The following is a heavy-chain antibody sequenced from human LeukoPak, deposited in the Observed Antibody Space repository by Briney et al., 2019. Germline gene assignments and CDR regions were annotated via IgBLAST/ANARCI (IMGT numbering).Heavy chain of an antibody. D-gene: IGHD3-22*01. J-gene: IGHJ4*02. CDR1: GDSISSFY. Sequence: SETLSLTCTISGDSISSFYWSWIRQPPGKGLEWIGYIYYSGSTNYNPSLKSRVTISVDTSKNQFSLKLSSVTAADTAVYYCARLDDSSGYPTNFDYWDQGTLVTVSS. V-gene: IGHV4-59*08. CDR2: IYYSGST. CDR3: ARLDDSSGYPTNFDY.